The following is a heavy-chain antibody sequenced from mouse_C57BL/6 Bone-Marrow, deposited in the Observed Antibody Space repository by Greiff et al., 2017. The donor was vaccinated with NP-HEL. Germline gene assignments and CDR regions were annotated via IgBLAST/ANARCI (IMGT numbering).Heavy chain of an antibody. CDR2: IDPENGDT. CDR1: GFNIKDDY. V-gene: IGHV14-4*01. Sequence: VQLKQSGAELVRPGASVKLSCTASGFNIKDDYMHWVKQRPEQGLEWIGWIDPENGDTEYASKFQGKATITADTSSNTAYLQLSSLTSEDTAVYYCTTWGLRRPWFAYWGQGTLVTVSA. D-gene: IGHD2-4*01. CDR3: TTWGLRRPWFAY. J-gene: IGHJ3*01.